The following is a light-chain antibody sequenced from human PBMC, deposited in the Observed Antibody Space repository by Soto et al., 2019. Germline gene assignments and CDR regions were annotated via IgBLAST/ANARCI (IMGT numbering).Light chain of an antibody. Sequence: EILMTQSPATLSVSPGERVTLSCRASQTISSNLAWYQQKPGQAPRLLIYGSSIRATGISARFSGSGSGTEFTLNISSLQSEDLAVYYCQQYNNWPRAFGQGTKVQIK. CDR3: QQYNNWPRA. CDR2: GSS. J-gene: IGKJ1*01. V-gene: IGKV3-15*01. CDR1: QTISSN.